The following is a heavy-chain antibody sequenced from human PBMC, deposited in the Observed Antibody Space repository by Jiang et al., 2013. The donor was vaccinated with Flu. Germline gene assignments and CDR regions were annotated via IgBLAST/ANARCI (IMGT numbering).Heavy chain of an antibody. D-gene: IGHD1-1*01. J-gene: IGHJ4*02. Sequence: KPTQTLTLTCTFSGFSLNTRGLCVSWIRQPPGKALEWLARIDWDDDKYYSTSLKTRLTISKDTSKNQVVLTMTNMAPVDTATYFCARGPVWNPEGPFDYWGQGTLVTVSS. CDR3: ARGPVWNPEGPFDY. V-gene: IGHV2-70*11. CDR1: GFSLNTRGLC. CDR2: IDWDDDK.